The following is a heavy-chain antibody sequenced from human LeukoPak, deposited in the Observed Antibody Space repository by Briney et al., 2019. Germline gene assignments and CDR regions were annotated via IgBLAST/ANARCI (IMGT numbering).Heavy chain of an antibody. V-gene: IGHV3-74*01. CDR1: GFTFSDYW. CDR3: ARGFWRFDL. D-gene: IGHD2/OR15-2a*01. Sequence: GGSLRLSCAASGFTFSDYWMHWVRQTPGKGLVWVSRINTDGSSTSYADFVKGRFTISRDNAKNTLYLQMNSLRVEDTAVYYCARGFWRFDLWGRGTLVTVSS. J-gene: IGHJ2*01. CDR2: INTDGSST.